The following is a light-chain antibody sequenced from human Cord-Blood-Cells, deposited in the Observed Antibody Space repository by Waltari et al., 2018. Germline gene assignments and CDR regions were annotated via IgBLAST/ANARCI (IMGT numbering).Light chain of an antibody. CDR3: QQYYSTPLT. CDR2: WAS. Sequence: DIVMTQSPDSLAVSLGERATIHCKSSQSILYSSNNKNYLAWYQQKPGQPPKLLIYWASTRESGVPDRFSGIGSETDFTLTISSLQAEDVAVYYCQQYYSTPLTFGGGTKVEIK. V-gene: IGKV4-1*01. J-gene: IGKJ4*01. CDR1: QSILYSSNNKNY.